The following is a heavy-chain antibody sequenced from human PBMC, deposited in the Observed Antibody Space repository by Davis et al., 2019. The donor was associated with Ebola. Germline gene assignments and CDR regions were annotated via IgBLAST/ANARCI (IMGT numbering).Heavy chain of an antibody. V-gene: IGHV3-21*01. CDR1: GFTFSSYS. Sequence: GESLKISCAASGFTFSSYSMNWVRQAPGKGLEWVSSISSSSSYIYYADSVKGRFTISRDNAKNSLYLQMNSLRAEDTAVYYCAREGITMIAIGPWGQGTLVTVSS. CDR2: ISSSSSYI. CDR3: AREGITMIAIGP. J-gene: IGHJ5*02. D-gene: IGHD3-22*01.